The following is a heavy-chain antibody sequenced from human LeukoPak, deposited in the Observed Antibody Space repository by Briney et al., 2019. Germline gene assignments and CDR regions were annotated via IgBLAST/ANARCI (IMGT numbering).Heavy chain of an antibody. J-gene: IGHJ6*02. Sequence: ASVKVSCKASGGTFSSYAISWVRQAPGQGLEWMGRIIPILGIANYAQKFQGRVTMTRDTSISTAYMELSRLRSDDTAVYYCARGTEWHVYGMDVWGQGTTVTVSS. V-gene: IGHV1-69*04. CDR3: ARGTEWHVYGMDV. D-gene: IGHD3-3*01. CDR2: IIPILGIA. CDR1: GGTFSSYA.